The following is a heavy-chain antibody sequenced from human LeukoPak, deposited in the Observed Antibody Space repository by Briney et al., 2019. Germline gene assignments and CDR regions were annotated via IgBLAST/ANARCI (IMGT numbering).Heavy chain of an antibody. J-gene: IGHJ5*02. D-gene: IGHD6-13*01. CDR2: INHSGST. Sequence: SETLSLTCAVYGGSFSGYYWSWIRQPPGKGLEGMGEINHSGSTNYNPSLKSRITISVDTSKNQFSLKLSSVTAADTAVYYCARPLKQQLVRGSWFDPWGQGTLVTVSS. V-gene: IGHV4-34*01. CDR1: GGSFSGYY. CDR3: ARPLKQQLVRGSWFDP.